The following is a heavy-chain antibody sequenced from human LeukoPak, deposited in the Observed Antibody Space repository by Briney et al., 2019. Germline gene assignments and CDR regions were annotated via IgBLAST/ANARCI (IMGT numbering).Heavy chain of an antibody. Sequence: SGGSLRLSCVASDFTFSSYSMNWVRQAPGKGLEWVSAISSSGIHIDYADSVKGRFTISGDNAKNSLYLQMNSLRAEDTAVYYCARRAGRSGYYYFDYWGQGTLVTVTS. D-gene: IGHD3-22*01. CDR2: ISSSGIHI. J-gene: IGHJ4*02. CDR3: ARRAGRSGYYYFDY. V-gene: IGHV3-21*01. CDR1: DFTFSSYS.